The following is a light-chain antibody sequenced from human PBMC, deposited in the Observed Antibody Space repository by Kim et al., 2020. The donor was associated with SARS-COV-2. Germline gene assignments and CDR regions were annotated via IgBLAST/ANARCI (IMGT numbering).Light chain of an antibody. Sequence: SYELTQPPSVSVSPGQTASIPCSGDNLGDKYACWYQQKPGQSPLLVIYQDTRRRSGIPDRFSGSNSGNTATLTISGTQAMDEADYYCQTWDGITAVFGGG. CDR3: QTWDGITAV. V-gene: IGLV3-1*01. CDR1: NLGDKY. J-gene: IGLJ3*02. CDR2: QDT.